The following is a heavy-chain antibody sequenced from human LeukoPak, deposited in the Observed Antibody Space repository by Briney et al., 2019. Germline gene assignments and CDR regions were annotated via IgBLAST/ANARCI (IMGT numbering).Heavy chain of an antibody. D-gene: IGHD2/OR15-2a*01. CDR3: AKGQLESPLVLFDY. CDR1: GFTFSSYS. CDR2: ISYDGSNK. V-gene: IGHV3-30*18. Sequence: PGGSLRLSCAASGFTFSSYSMNWVRQAPGKGLEWVAFISYDGSNKYYADSVKGRFTISRDNSKYTLYLQMNSLRAEDTAVYYCAKGQLESPLVLFDYWGQGTLVTVSS. J-gene: IGHJ4*02.